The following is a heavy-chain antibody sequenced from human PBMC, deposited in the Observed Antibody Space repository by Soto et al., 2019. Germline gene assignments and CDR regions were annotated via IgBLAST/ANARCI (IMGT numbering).Heavy chain of an antibody. D-gene: IGHD3-3*01. CDR3: AKRTYYDFWSGNYFDY. CDR1: GFPFISYA. J-gene: IGHJ4*02. CDR2: ISGSGGST. Sequence: GGSLRLSCAASGFPFISYAMSWVRQAPGKGLEWVSAISGSGGSTYYADSVKGRFTISRDNSKNTLYLQMNSLRAEDTAVYYCAKRTYYDFWSGNYFDYWGQGTLVTVSS. V-gene: IGHV3-23*01.